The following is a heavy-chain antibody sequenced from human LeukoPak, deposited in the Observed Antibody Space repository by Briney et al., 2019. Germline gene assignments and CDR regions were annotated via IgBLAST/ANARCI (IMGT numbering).Heavy chain of an antibody. CDR1: GFTFSSYG. Sequence: GGSLRLSCAASGFTFSSYGMSWVRQAPGKGLEWVSAISGSGGSTYYADSVKDRFTMSKDNSKNTLYLQMKSLRAEDTAVYYCAKDLVLLWFGERNVFDYWGQGTLVTVSS. V-gene: IGHV3-23*01. D-gene: IGHD3-10*01. CDR2: ISGSGGST. J-gene: IGHJ4*02. CDR3: AKDLVLLWFGERNVFDY.